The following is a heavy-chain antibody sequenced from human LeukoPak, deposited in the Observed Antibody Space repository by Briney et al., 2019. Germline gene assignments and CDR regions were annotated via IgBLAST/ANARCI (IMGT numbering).Heavy chain of an antibody. J-gene: IGHJ4*02. V-gene: IGHV3-21*01. CDR1: GFTFSSYS. CDR2: ISSSSSYI. Sequence: PGGSLRLSCAASGFTFSSYSMNWVRQAPGKGLEWVSSISSSSSYIYYADSVKGRFTISRDNAKNSLYLQMNNLRAEDTVVYYCARFSSSSINYWGQGTLVTVSS. D-gene: IGHD6-13*01. CDR3: ARFSSSSINY.